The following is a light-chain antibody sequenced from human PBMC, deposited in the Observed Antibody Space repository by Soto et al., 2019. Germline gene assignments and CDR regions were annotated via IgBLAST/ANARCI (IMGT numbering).Light chain of an antibody. CDR1: QSIRSY. Sequence: DIQMTQSPSSLSASVGDRVTITCRASQSIRSYLNWYQQERGKAPKLLIYGASSLESGVPSRFSGSGSGTEFTLTISSLQPDDFATYYCQQYNSYSYTFGQGTRLEIK. CDR3: QQYNSYSYT. V-gene: IGKV1-5*01. J-gene: IGKJ5*01. CDR2: GAS.